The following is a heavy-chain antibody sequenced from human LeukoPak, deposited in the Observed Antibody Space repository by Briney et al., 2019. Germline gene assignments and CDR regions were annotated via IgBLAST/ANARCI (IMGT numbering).Heavy chain of an antibody. Sequence: PGGSLRLSCAASGFTFSDYYMSWIRQAPGKGLEWVSYISSSGSTIYYADSVKGRFTISRDNAKNSLYLQMNSLRAEDTAVYYCASCGPAARSYYYYYYMDVWGKGTTVTVSS. D-gene: IGHD2-2*01. CDR1: GFTFSDYY. V-gene: IGHV3-11*01. CDR3: ASCGPAARSYYYYYYMDV. J-gene: IGHJ6*03. CDR2: ISSSGSTI.